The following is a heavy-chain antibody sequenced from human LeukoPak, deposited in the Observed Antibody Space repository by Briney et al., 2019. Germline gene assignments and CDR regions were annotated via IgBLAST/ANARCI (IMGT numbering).Heavy chain of an antibody. V-gene: IGHV3-7*01. CDR2: INGDGSKK. Sequence: GGSLRLSCAASGFTFTNYWMIWVRQAPGKGLEWVANINGDGSKKYYVGSVEGRFTISRDNAKNSVFLQMNSLRADDTAMYYCASSSYSCSSSWGQGTLVTVSS. CDR1: GFTFTNYW. CDR3: ASSSYSCSSS. J-gene: IGHJ5*02. D-gene: IGHD3-10*01.